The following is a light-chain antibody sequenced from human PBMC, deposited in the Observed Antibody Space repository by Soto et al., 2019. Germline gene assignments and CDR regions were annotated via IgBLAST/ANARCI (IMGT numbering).Light chain of an antibody. CDR2: DAS. Sequence: DIQMTQSPSTPSAFVGDRVTITCRASQSIGTSLAWLQQKPGKAPRFLIYDASTLESGVPSRFSGSGSGTEFTLTISSLQPDDSATYYCQQCYSYYSFGQGTKLEIK. V-gene: IGKV1-5*01. J-gene: IGKJ2*03. CDR1: QSIGTS. CDR3: QQCYSYYS.